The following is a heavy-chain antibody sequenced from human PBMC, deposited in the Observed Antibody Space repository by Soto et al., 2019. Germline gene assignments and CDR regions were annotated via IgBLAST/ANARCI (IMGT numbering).Heavy chain of an antibody. CDR3: ARGRWASAALDY. V-gene: IGHV1-2*04. CDR2: INPNSGVT. CDR1: GYTFTGYY. D-gene: IGHD2-2*01. Sequence: ASVKVSCKASGYTFTGYYMHWVRQAPGQGLEWMGWINPNSGVTNYAQKFEGWVTMTRDTSISTAYMELSRLRSDDTAVYYCARGRWASAALDYWCQGTLVTVSS. J-gene: IGHJ4*02.